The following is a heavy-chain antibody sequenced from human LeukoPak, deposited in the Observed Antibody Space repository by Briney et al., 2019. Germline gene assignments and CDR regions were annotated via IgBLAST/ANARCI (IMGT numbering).Heavy chain of an antibody. V-gene: IGHV3-74*01. CDR1: GFTFSNYW. CDR3: ARFFANGIDY. CDR2: INSDGSSR. Sequence: GGSLRLSCAASGFTFSNYWMHWVRQAPGKGLVWVSRINSDGSSRNYADSVKGRFTISRDNTKNSLYLQMNSLRAEDTAVYYCARFFANGIDYWGQGTLVTVSS. J-gene: IGHJ4*02. D-gene: IGHD3-3*01.